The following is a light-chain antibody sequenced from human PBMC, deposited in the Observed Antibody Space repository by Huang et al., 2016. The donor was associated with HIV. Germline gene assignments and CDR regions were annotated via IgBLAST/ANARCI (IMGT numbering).Light chain of an antibody. CDR3: QQYNNWPRES. Sequence: IVMTQSPATMSVSPGQRVTLSCRASQSVSNKVAWYQQKPGQAPSLLIYDASTRAINTPARFSGSGSGTEFTLTINSLQSEDFAVYHCQQYNNWPRESFGQGTKLEIK. V-gene: IGKV3-15*01. CDR1: QSVSNK. J-gene: IGKJ2*03. CDR2: DAS.